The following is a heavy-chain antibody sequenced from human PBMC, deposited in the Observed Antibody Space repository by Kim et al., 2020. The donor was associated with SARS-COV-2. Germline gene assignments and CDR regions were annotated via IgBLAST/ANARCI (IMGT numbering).Heavy chain of an antibody. CDR1: GFTFSSYG. D-gene: IGHD3-10*01. V-gene: IGHV3-33*01. Sequence: GGSLRLSCAASGFTFSSYGMHWVRQAPGKGLEWVAVIWYDGSNKYYADSVKGRFTISRDNSKNTLYLQMNSLRAEDTAVYYCARDTRGSGSYYNVAYYYGMDVWGQGTTVTVSS. CDR3: ARDTRGSGSYYNVAYYYGMDV. CDR2: IWYDGSNK. J-gene: IGHJ6*02.